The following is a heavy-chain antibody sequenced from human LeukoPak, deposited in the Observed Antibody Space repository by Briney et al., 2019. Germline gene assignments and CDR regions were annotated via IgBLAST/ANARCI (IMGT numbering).Heavy chain of an antibody. Sequence: ASVKVSCKASGGTFSSYAISWVRQAPGQGLEWMGGIIPIFGTADYAQKFQGRVTITTDESTSTAYMELSSLRSEDTAVYYCARGDYGGNLDYWGQGTLVTVSS. V-gene: IGHV1-69*05. CDR2: IIPIFGTA. CDR3: ARGDYGGNLDY. J-gene: IGHJ4*02. D-gene: IGHD4-23*01. CDR1: GGTFSSYA.